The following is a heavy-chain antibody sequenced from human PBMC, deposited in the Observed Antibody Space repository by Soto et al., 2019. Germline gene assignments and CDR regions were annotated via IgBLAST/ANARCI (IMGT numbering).Heavy chain of an antibody. CDR3: AATYYYDSSGYIDYYFDY. Sequence: GESLNISCKGSGYSFTSYWIGWVRQMPGKGLEWMGIIYPGDSDTRYSPSFQGQVTISADKSISTAYLQWSSLKASDTAMYYCAATYYYDSSGYIDYYFDYWGQGTQVTVS. J-gene: IGHJ4*02. CDR1: GYSFTSYW. CDR2: IYPGDSDT. V-gene: IGHV5-51*01. D-gene: IGHD3-22*01.